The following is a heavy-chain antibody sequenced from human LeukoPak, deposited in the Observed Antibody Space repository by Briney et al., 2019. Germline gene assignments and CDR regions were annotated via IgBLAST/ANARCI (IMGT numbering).Heavy chain of an antibody. V-gene: IGHV4-30-4*08. CDR3: ARDLTPGWYFDL. CDR1: GGSISSGDYY. Sequence: PSETLSLTCTVSGGSISSGDYYWSWIRRPPGKGLEWIGYIYYSGSTYYNPSLKSRVTISVDTSKSQFSLKLSSVAAADTAVYYCARDLTPGWYFDLWGRGTLVTVSS. J-gene: IGHJ2*01. CDR2: IYYSGST. D-gene: IGHD4-23*01.